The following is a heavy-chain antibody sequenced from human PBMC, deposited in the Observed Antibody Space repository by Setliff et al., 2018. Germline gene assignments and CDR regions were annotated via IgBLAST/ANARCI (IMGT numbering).Heavy chain of an antibody. D-gene: IGHD5-18*01. CDR3: ERTGYRYGFGLGYYYNYMDV. Sequence: SGPTLVNPTQTLTLTCTFSGFSLSTSEMCVSWIRQPPGKALEWLARIDWDDDKYYSTSLKTRLTISKDTSKNQVVLTMTDMDPVDTATYYCERTGYRYGFGLGYYYNYMDVWGKGTTVTVSS. V-gene: IGHV2-70*11. CDR1: GFSLSTSEMC. J-gene: IGHJ6*03. CDR2: IDWDDDK.